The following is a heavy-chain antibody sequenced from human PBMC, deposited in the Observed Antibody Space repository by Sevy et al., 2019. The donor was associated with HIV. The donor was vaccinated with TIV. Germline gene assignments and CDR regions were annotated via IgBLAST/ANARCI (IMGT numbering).Heavy chain of an antibody. CDR1: GGSISSSSYY. J-gene: IGHJ5*02. CDR3: ARQGLVRDYDFWSGYYRRWFDP. D-gene: IGHD3-3*01. Sequence: SETLSLTCTVSGGSISSSSYYWGWIRQPPGKGLEWIGSIYYSGSTYYNPSLKSRVTISVDTSQNQFSLKLSSVTAADTPVYYCARQGLVRDYDFWSGYYRRWFDPWGQGTLVTVSS. V-gene: IGHV4-39*01. CDR2: IYYSGST.